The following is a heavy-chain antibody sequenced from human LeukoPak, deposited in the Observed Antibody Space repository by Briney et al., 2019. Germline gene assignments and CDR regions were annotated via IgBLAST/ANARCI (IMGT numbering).Heavy chain of an antibody. J-gene: IGHJ4*02. Sequence: GGSLRLSCTASGFTFSSYAMNWVRQAPGKGLEWVSSISGSSSHIYYADSVKGRFTISRDNARNSVYLQMNSLRAEDTAVYYCARHGYCSGGSCAFDYWGQGTLVTVSS. V-gene: IGHV3-21*01. CDR1: GFTFSSYA. CDR2: ISGSSSHI. CDR3: ARHGYCSGGSCAFDY. D-gene: IGHD2-15*01.